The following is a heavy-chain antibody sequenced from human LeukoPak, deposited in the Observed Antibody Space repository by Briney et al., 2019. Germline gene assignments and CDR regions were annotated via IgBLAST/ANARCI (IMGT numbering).Heavy chain of an antibody. D-gene: IGHD2-2*01. CDR2: ISYDGSNK. Sequence: GGSLRLSCAASGFTFSSYGMHWVRQAPGKGLEWVAVISYDGSNKYYADSVKGRLTISRDNSKNTLYLQMNSLRAEDTAVYYCAKVRRYQLLRGYFDYWGQGTLVTVSS. CDR1: GFTFSSYG. CDR3: AKVRRYQLLRGYFDY. J-gene: IGHJ4*02. V-gene: IGHV3-30*18.